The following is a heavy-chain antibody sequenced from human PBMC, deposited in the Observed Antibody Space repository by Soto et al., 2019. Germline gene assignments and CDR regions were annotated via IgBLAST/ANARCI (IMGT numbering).Heavy chain of an antibody. Sequence: QVQLQQWGTGLLKPSETLSLTCAVYGGSFRGYYWTRIRQPPGKGLEWIGEIDHSGSTNYNPSLKSRVTISVDTSKNQFSLKLASVTAADTAVYYCPRVEYTYNYRGLDYWGQGTLVTVSS. J-gene: IGHJ4*02. CDR1: GGSFRGYY. V-gene: IGHV4-34*01. CDR2: IDHSGST. D-gene: IGHD3-16*01. CDR3: PRVEYTYNYRGLDY.